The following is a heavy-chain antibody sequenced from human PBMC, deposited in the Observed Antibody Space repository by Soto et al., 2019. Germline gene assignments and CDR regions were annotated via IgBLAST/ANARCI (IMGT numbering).Heavy chain of an antibody. Sequence: GGSLRLSCAASGFTFSSYWMSWVRQAPGKGLEWVANIKQDGSEKYYVDSVKGRFTISRDNAKSSLYLQMNSLRAEDTAVYYCARRRYYDFWSGFNWFDPWGQGTLVTV. D-gene: IGHD3-3*01. CDR1: GFTFSSYW. J-gene: IGHJ5*02. V-gene: IGHV3-7*05. CDR2: IKQDGSEK. CDR3: ARRRYYDFWSGFNWFDP.